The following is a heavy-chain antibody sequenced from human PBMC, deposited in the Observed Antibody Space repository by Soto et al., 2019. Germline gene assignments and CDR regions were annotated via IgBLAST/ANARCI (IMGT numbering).Heavy chain of an antibody. CDR3: ATRYYDFWSGYYSYYYMAV. J-gene: IGHJ6*03. CDR1: GFTFSSYA. Sequence: EVQLLESGGGLVQPGGSLRLSCAASGFTFSSYAMSWVRQAPWKGLEWVSAISGSGGSTYYADSVKGRFTISRDNSKNTLYLQMNSLRAEDTAVYYCATRYYDFWSGYYSYYYMAVWGKGTTVTVSS. V-gene: IGHV3-23*01. D-gene: IGHD3-3*01. CDR2: ISGSGGST.